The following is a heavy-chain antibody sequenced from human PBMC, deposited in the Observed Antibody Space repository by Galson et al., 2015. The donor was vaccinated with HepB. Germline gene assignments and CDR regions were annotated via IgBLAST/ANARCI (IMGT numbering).Heavy chain of an antibody. J-gene: IGHJ5*02. CDR3: TTQLPSYYDSSGYYPVRVWFDP. D-gene: IGHD3-22*01. Sequence: SLRLSCAASGFIFSTYGIHWVRQAPGKGLEWVAVVWHDGSKSYYVDSVKGRFSSSKDNSKNTVSLQMNSLKTEDTAVYYCTTQLPSYYDSSGYYPVRVWFDPWGQGTLVTVSS. V-gene: IGHV3-33*01. CDR2: VWHDGSKS. CDR1: GFIFSTYG.